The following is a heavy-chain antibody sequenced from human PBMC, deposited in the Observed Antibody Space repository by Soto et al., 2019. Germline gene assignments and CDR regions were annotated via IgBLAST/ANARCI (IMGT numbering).Heavy chain of an antibody. CDR3: ARGLLRYFDWLSDAFDI. J-gene: IGHJ3*02. CDR1: GGTFSSYA. Sequence: ASVKVSCKASGGTFSSYAISWVRQAPGQGLEWMGWINPNSGGTNYAQKFQGRVTMTRDTSISTAYMELSRLRSDDTAVYYCARGLLRYFDWLSDAFDIWGQGTMVTVSS. V-gene: IGHV1-2*02. D-gene: IGHD3-9*01. CDR2: INPNSGGT.